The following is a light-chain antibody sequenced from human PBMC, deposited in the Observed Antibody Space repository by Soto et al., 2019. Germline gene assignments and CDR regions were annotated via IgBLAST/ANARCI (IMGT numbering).Light chain of an antibody. J-gene: IGLJ3*02. CDR2: YDS. CDR3: QVLDSSSDPWV. V-gene: IGLV3-21*04. Sequence: SYELTQPPSVSVAPGKTARITCGGNNIGSESVHWYQQKPGQAPVLVIYYDSDRPSGIPERFSGSNTGNTATLTISRVEGGDEADYYCQVLDSSSDPWVFGGGAKLTVL. CDR1: NIGSES.